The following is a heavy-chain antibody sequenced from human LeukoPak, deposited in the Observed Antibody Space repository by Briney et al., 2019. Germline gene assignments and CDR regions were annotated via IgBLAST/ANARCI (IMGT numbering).Heavy chain of an antibody. CDR1: GVTFSNVA. V-gene: IGHV3-64*01. Sequence: VGALRLSSAASGVTFSNVAIYWVRQAPGKGLEFVSGIRGTVDGTYYANSAKGRFTISRDNSKNTLYLQMVTLRAEDMAVYYCARDWRDGYHRNFDYWGQGTLVTVSS. D-gene: IGHD5-24*01. CDR2: IRGTVDGT. CDR3: ARDWRDGYHRNFDY. J-gene: IGHJ4*02.